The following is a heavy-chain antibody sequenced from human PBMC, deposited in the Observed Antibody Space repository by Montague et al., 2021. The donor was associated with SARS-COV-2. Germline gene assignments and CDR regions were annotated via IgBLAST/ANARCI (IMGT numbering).Heavy chain of an antibody. D-gene: IGHD3-10*02. CDR3: ARTFDVFKQDN. CDR1: GGSLSGYY. CDR2: IVHTGTT. Sequence: SETLSLTCAVYGGSLSGYYWSWIRQFPGKGLEWIGEIVHTGTTKXNPSLESRVTMSIDTSKKQFSLNLTSMTAADTAVYYCARTFDVFKQDNWGQGTLVAVSS. J-gene: IGHJ4*02. V-gene: IGHV4-34*12.